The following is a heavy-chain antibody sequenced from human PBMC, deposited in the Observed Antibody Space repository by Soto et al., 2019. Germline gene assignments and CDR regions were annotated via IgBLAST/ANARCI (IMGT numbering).Heavy chain of an antibody. D-gene: IGHD2-15*01. CDR2: IYYSGST. CDR3: ARDLGYCSGGSCYKNWFDP. V-gene: IGHV4-39*02. Sequence: SETLSLTCTVSGGSISSSSYYWGWIRQPPGKGLEWIGSIYYSGSTYYNPSLKSRVTISVDTSKNQFSLKLSSVTAADTAVYYCARDLGYCSGGSCYKNWFDPWGQGTLVTVSS. J-gene: IGHJ5*02. CDR1: GGSISSSSYY.